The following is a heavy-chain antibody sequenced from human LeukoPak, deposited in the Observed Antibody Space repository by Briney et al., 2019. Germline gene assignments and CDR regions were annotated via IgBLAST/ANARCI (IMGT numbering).Heavy chain of an antibody. CDR2: IYWNDDK. CDR3: AHSFPHYYYMDV. CDR1: GFSLNINGVG. Sequence: SGPTLVNPTQTLTLTCTFSGFSLNINGVGVGWIRQPPGKALEWLAVIYWNDDKRYRPSLKSRLTITKDTSKNQVVLTMTNMDPVDTATYYCAHSFPHYYYMDVWGKGTTVTVSS. J-gene: IGHJ6*03. V-gene: IGHV2-5*01.